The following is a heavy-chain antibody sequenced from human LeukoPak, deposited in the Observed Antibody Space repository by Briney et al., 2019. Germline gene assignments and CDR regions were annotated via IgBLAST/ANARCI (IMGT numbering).Heavy chain of an antibody. J-gene: IGHJ4*02. D-gene: IGHD3-10*01. CDR2: IRYDGSNK. V-gene: IGHV3-30*02. CDR1: GFTFSSYG. Sequence: GGSLRLSCAASGFTFSSYGMHWVRQAPGKGLEWVAFIRYDGSNKYYAGSVKGRFTISRDTSKNTLYLQMNSLRAEDTAVYYCAKHGYGSGSNDYWGQGTLVTVSS. CDR3: AKHGYGSGSNDY.